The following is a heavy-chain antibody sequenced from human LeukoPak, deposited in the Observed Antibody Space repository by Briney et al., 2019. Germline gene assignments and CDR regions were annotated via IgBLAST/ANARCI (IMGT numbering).Heavy chain of an antibody. Sequence: SVKVSCKASGYTFTGYYVHWVRQAPGQGLEWMGGIIPIFGTANYAQKFQGRVTITADESTSTAYMELSSLRSEDTAVYYCARHGGYSYGSPLDYWGQGTLVTVSS. J-gene: IGHJ4*02. CDR3: ARHGGYSYGSPLDY. V-gene: IGHV1-69*13. CDR1: GYTFTGYY. D-gene: IGHD5-18*01. CDR2: IIPIFGTA.